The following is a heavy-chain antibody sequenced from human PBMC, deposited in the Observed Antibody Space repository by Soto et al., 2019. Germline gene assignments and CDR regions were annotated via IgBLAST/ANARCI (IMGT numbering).Heavy chain of an antibody. V-gene: IGHV4-39*01. CDR2: IYYSGST. J-gene: IGHJ5*02. CDR1: GGSISSSSYY. Sequence: QLQLQESGPGLVKPSETLSLTCTVSGGSISSSSYYWGWIRQPPGKGLEWIGSIYYSGSTYYNPSLKSRVTISVDASKNQFSLKLSSVTAADTAVYYWASRLGRRELLREGGWFDPWGQGTLVTVSS. D-gene: IGHD1-26*01. CDR3: ASRLGRRELLREGGWFDP.